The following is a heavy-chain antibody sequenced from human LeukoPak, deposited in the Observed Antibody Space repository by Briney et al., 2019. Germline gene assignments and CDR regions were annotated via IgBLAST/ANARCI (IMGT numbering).Heavy chain of an antibody. J-gene: IGHJ4*02. V-gene: IGHV3-30*03. CDR3: ATDSDPGGYIAAAGTGFDN. Sequence: GGSLRLSCAASGLTFRTKGMHWVRQAPDKGLEWVAIISFDGSNKDYADSVKGRFTISRDNSKNTLYLQMSSLRPEDTAVYYCATDSDPGGYIAAAGTGFDNWGQGTLVTVSS. CDR1: GLTFRTKG. D-gene: IGHD6-13*01. CDR2: ISFDGSNK.